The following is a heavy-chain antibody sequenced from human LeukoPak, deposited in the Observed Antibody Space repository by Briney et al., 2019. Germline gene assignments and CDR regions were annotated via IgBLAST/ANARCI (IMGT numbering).Heavy chain of an antibody. D-gene: IGHD3-10*01. J-gene: IGHJ6*02. CDR3: ARGSLLWFGESPGYYGMDV. CDR2: IIPIFGTA. CDR1: GGTFSSYA. Sequence: GASVKVSCKASGGTFSSYAISWVRQAPGQGLEWMGGIIPIFGTANYAQKFQGRVTITADESTSTAYMELSSLRSEDTAVYYCARGSLLWFGESPGYYGMDVWGQGTTVTVSS. V-gene: IGHV1-69*13.